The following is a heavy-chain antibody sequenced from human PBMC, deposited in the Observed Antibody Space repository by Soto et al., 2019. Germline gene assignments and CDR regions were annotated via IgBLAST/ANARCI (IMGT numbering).Heavy chain of an antibody. V-gene: IGHV4-4*07. Sequence: QVQLQESGPGLVKPSETLSLTCTVSGGSISSYYWSWIRQPAGKGLEWIGRIYTSGSTNYNPSLKRRVTMSVDTSKNQFSLKLSSVTAADTAGYYCARVSSSGWEYYFDYWGQGTLVTVSS. CDR2: IYTSGST. J-gene: IGHJ4*02. D-gene: IGHD6-19*01. CDR3: ARVSSSGWEYYFDY. CDR1: GGSISSYY.